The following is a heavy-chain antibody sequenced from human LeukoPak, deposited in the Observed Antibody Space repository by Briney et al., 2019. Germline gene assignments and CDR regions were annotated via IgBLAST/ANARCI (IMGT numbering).Heavy chain of an antibody. V-gene: IGHV3-23*01. Sequence: GGSLRLSCAASGFTFSSYAMTWVRQAPGKGLEWVSGISGSGGFTYNADSVKGRFTISRDNSKKTLYLQMNSLRAEDTAVYYCARDRDSSSYWFDPWGQGTLVTVSS. CDR3: ARDRDSSSYWFDP. D-gene: IGHD6-6*01. CDR2: ISGSGGFT. CDR1: GFTFSSYA. J-gene: IGHJ5*02.